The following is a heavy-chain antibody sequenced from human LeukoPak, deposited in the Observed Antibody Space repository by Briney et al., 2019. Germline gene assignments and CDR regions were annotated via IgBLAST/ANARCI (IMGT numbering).Heavy chain of an antibody. V-gene: IGHV1-18*01. D-gene: IGHD4-11*01. Sequence: GASVKVSCKASGYTFTSYGISWVRQAPGQGLEWMGSISAYNGDTTYSQKVRGRVTLTTDTSTNTAYLELRSLSSDDTAVYFCARERNYGKYFFDYWGQGTLVTVSS. CDR3: ARERNYGKYFFDY. J-gene: IGHJ4*02. CDR1: GYTFTSYG. CDR2: ISAYNGDT.